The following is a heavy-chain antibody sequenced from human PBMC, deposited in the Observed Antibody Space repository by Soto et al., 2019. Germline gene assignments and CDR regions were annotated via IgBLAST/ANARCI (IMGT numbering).Heavy chain of an antibody. CDR1: GYTLTTSF. CDR3: AREASVAGATTGMVV. D-gene: IGHD1-26*01. J-gene: IGHJ6*02. V-gene: IGHV1-46*01. CDR2: INPGYPAGRST. Sequence: GASVTVACKTSGYTLTTSFMHSVRQAPGRGLEWVGVINPGYPAGRSTTYAQQFQGRVTMTTDTTTSTVYMGLSRLRSDDTPVYYGAREASVAGATTGMVVWGQGTTVTVS.